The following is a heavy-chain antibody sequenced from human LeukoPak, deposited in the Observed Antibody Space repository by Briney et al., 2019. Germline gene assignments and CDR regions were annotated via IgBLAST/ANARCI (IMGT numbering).Heavy chain of an antibody. J-gene: IGHJ4*02. D-gene: IGHD6-19*01. Sequence: GRSLRLSCAASGFTFNHYALHWVRQAPGKGLEWVVLISYDGSDKYYADSVKGRFTISRDNSKDTLYLQMNSLRTEDTAVYYCARERFSSGWTDYWGQGTLVTVSP. CDR1: GFTFNHYA. V-gene: IGHV3-30*04. CDR2: ISYDGSDK. CDR3: ARERFSSGWTDY.